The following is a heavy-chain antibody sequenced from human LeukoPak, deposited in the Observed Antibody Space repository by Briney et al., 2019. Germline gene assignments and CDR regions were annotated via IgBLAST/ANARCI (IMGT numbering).Heavy chain of an antibody. CDR3: ARVMAARREDLNWFDP. D-gene: IGHD6-6*01. V-gene: IGHV4-39*07. CDR1: GGSISSSGSY. CDR2: VYYSGNT. J-gene: IGHJ5*02. Sequence: SETLSLACTVSGGSISSSGSYWGWIRQPPGKGLEWIGSVYYSGNTYNPSLKSRVTISVDTSKNQVSLNLTSVNAADTAIYYCARVMAARREDLNWFDPWGQGTLVTVSS.